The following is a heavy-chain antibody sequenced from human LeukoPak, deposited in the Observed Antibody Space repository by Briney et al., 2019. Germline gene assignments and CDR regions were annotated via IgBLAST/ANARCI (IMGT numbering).Heavy chain of an antibody. CDR1: GGSFSGYY. Sequence: PSETLSLTCAVYGGSFSGYYWSWIRQPPGEGLEWIGEINHSGSSNYNPSLKSRVTISVDTSKYQFSLKLSSVTAADTAVYYCARGRWEVRFDQRGQGTLVTVSS. J-gene: IGHJ4*02. CDR2: INHSGSS. D-gene: IGHD1-26*01. V-gene: IGHV4-34*01. CDR3: ARGRWEVRFDQ.